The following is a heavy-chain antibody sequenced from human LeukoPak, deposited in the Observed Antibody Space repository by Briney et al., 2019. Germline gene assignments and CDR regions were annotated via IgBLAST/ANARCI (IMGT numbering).Heavy chain of an antibody. V-gene: IGHV4-39*07. CDR3: ARDPRHYGSGSYGFDY. Sequence: PSETLSLTCTVSGDSINNNNYYWGWIRQPPGEGLEWIGNIYYNGRTYYSPSLKSRVTISVDTSKNQFSLKLSSVTAADTAVYYCARDPRHYGSGSYGFDYWGQGTLVTVSS. D-gene: IGHD3-10*01. J-gene: IGHJ4*02. CDR2: IYYNGRT. CDR1: GDSINNNNYY.